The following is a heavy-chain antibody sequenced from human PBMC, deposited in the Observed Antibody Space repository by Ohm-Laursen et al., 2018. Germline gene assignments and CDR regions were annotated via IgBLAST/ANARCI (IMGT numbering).Heavy chain of an antibody. D-gene: IGHD2/OR15-2a*01. CDR3: SRDYFSI. V-gene: IGHV3-7*01. CDR2: INRDGGSE. Sequence: SLRLSCAASGFSFSSYWMAWVRQTPGKGLEWVANINRDGGSESYVDSVQGRFTISRDNAKNLLYLQMNNLRAEDTAMYYCSRDYFSIWGQGTFVTVSS. CDR1: GFSFSSYW. J-gene: IGHJ3*01.